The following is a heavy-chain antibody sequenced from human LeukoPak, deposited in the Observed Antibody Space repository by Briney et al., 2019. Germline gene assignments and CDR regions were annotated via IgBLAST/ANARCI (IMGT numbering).Heavy chain of an antibody. CDR2: ISAYNGNT. CDR3: ARENSSGWSDP. Sequence: ASVKVSCKASGYTFTGYYMHWVRQAPGQGLEWMGWISAYNGNTNYAQKLQGRVTMTTDTSTSTAYMELRSLRSDDTAVYYCARENSSGWSDPWGQGTLVTVSS. J-gene: IGHJ5*02. V-gene: IGHV1-18*04. CDR1: GYTFTGYY. D-gene: IGHD6-19*01.